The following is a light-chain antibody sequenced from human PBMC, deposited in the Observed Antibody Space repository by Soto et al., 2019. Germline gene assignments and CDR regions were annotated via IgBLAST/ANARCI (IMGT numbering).Light chain of an antibody. CDR1: QSISGY. CDR2: GTS. J-gene: IGKJ1*01. Sequence: EIVMTQSPATLSVSPGERATLSCRASQSISGYLAWYQQKPGQAPRLLIYGTSTRATGIPARFSGSGSGTEFTLTISSLQSEDIAVYYCQQYYDWPPKTFGQETKVEIK. V-gene: IGKV3-15*01. CDR3: QQYYDWPPKT.